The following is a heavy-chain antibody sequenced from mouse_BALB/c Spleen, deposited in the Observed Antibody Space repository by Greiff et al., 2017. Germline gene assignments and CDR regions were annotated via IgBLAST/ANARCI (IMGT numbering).Heavy chain of an antibody. D-gene: IGHD1-1*01. V-gene: IGHV1-66*01. CDR2: IFPGSGNT. CDR3: ARAYVDYFDY. CDR1: GYSFTSYY. J-gene: IGHJ2*01. Sequence: LQDSGPELVKPGASVKISCKASGYSFTSYYIHWVKQRPGQGLEWIGWIFPGSGNTKYNEKFKGKATLTADTSSSTAYMQLSSLTSEDSAVYFCARAYVDYFDYWGQGTTLTVSS.